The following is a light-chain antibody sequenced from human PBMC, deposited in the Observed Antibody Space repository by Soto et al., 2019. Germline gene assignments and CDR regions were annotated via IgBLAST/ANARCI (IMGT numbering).Light chain of an antibody. V-gene: IGKV3-15*01. J-gene: IGKJ2*01. Sequence: EIVMTQSPATLSVSPGGRATLSCRASQSVSSNLAWYQQKPGQAPRLLIYGASTRATGIPARFSGSGSGTEFTLTLSSLQSEDFAVYYCQQYNNWPPYTFGQGTKLEIK. CDR1: QSVSSN. CDR2: GAS. CDR3: QQYNNWPPYT.